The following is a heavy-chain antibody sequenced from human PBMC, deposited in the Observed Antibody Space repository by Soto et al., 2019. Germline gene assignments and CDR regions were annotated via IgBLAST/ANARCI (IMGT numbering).Heavy chain of an antibody. J-gene: IGHJ3*02. CDR3: AKDHYGDHDAFDI. CDR2: ISGSGGST. Sequence: EVQLLESGGGLVRPGGSLRLSCAASGFTFSSYAMSWVRQAPGKGLEWVSAISGSGGSTYYADSVKGRFTISRDNSKNTLYLQMNSLRAEDTAVYYCAKDHYGDHDAFDIWGQGTMVTVSS. CDR1: GFTFSSYA. D-gene: IGHD4-17*01. V-gene: IGHV3-23*01.